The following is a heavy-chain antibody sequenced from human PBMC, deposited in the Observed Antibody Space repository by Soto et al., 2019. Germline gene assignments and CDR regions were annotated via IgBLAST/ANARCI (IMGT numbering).Heavy chain of an antibody. D-gene: IGHD6-19*01. J-gene: IGHJ6*02. CDR2: IYYSGST. Sequence: SETLSLTCTVSGGSISSYYWSWIRQPPGKGLEWIGYIYYSGSTNYNPSLKSRVTISVDMSKNQFSLKLSSVTAADTAVYYCARGGWYSYYYGMDVWGHGTTVTVYS. V-gene: IGHV4-59*01. CDR1: GGSISSYY. CDR3: ARGGWYSYYYGMDV.